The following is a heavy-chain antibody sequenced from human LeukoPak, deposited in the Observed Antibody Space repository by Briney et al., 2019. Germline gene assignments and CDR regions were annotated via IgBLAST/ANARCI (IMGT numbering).Heavy chain of an antibody. D-gene: IGHD2-2*01. Sequence: ASVKVSCKASGYTFTGYYMHWVRQAPGQGLEWMGWINPNSGGTNYAQKFQGRVTMTRDTSISTAYMELSRLRSDDTAVYYCARDLCSTTSCQGWSDPWGQGTLVTVSS. V-gene: IGHV1-2*02. CDR2: INPNSGGT. CDR3: ARDLCSTTSCQGWSDP. J-gene: IGHJ5*02. CDR1: GYTFTGYY.